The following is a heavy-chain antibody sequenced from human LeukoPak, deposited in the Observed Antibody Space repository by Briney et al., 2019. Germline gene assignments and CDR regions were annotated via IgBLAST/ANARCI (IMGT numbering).Heavy chain of an antibody. J-gene: IGHJ4*02. CDR2: IAYDGSRA. CDR1: GFTFGGYG. Sequence: GGSLRLSCAGSGFTFGGYGMHWFRQTPGKGLEWVAVIAYDGSRAFYADSVKGRFTISRDNSKNTMSVQMDDLRAEDTAVYYCTRYNNDYFDYWGQGTLVTVSS. CDR3: TRYNNDYFDY. D-gene: IGHD1-14*01. V-gene: IGHV3-33*01.